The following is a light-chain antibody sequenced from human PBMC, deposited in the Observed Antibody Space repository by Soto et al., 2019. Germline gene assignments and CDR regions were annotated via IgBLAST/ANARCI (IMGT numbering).Light chain of an antibody. V-gene: IGLV2-14*01. Sequence: QSALTQPASVSGSPGQSITISCTGTSSYVGGYNYVSWYQQHPGKAPKLMIYDVSNRPSGVSNRFSGSKSGNTASLTISGRQAEDEADYYCSSYTSSILFGGGTKLTVL. CDR3: SSYTSSIL. CDR1: SSYVGGYNY. J-gene: IGLJ2*01. CDR2: DVS.